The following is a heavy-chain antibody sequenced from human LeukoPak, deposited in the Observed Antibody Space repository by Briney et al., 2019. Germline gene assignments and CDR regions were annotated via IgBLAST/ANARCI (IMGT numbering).Heavy chain of an antibody. CDR2: IYYSGST. CDR3: ARGPYSSGWDEYFQH. D-gene: IGHD6-19*01. V-gene: IGHV4-59*01. CDR1: GGSISSYY. J-gene: IGHJ1*01. Sequence: SETLSLTCTVSGGSISSYYWSWIRQPPGKGLEWIGYIYYSGSTNYNPSLKSRVTISVDTSKNQFSLKLSSVTTADTAVYYCARGPYSSGWDEYFQHWGQGTLVTVSS.